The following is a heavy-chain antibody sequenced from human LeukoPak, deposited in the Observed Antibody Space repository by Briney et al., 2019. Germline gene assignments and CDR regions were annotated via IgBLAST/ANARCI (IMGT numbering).Heavy chain of an antibody. V-gene: IGHV3-7*03. Sequence: GGSLRLSCVASGFTLSNFDMNWVRETPGKGREWGASIKEYGSETHSVYSVTRRFSTSTHNPKSSLFLQLNSLRAEDTAVYYCARDLGYCTNGVCHTRFDYWGQGTLVAVSS. CDR2: IKEYGSET. D-gene: IGHD2-8*01. CDR1: GFTLSNFD. CDR3: ARDLGYCTNGVCHTRFDY. J-gene: IGHJ4*02.